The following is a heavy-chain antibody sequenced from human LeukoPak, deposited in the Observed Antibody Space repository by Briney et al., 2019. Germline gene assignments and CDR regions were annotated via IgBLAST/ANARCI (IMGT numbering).Heavy chain of an antibody. CDR3: AGINDYGDPTGAFDI. V-gene: IGHV3-30*04. D-gene: IGHD4-17*01. CDR1: GFTFSSYA. Sequence: PGRSLRLSCAASGFTFSSYAIHWVRQAPGKGLEWVALISYDGSTKYSTDSVKGRFTISRDNARNSLYLQMNSLRAEDTAVYWCAGINDYGDPTGAFDIWGQGTMVTVSS. CDR2: ISYDGSTK. J-gene: IGHJ3*02.